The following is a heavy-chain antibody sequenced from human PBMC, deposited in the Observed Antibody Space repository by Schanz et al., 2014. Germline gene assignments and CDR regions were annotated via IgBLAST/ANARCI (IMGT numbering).Heavy chain of an antibody. J-gene: IGHJ6*02. D-gene: IGHD6-6*01. CDR3: AKGRGGTSSEGLDQYYGMDV. CDR2: ISGSGGDT. Sequence: EGQLVQSGGGLVQPGGSLRLSCAASGFKLGSYAMSWVRQAPGKGLEWVSGISGSGGDTYYVDSVKGRFTISRDNSKNMLYLQMNSLRGEDTAVYFCAKGRGGTSSEGLDQYYGMDVWGQGTTVTVSS. V-gene: IGHV3-23*04. CDR1: GFKLGSYA.